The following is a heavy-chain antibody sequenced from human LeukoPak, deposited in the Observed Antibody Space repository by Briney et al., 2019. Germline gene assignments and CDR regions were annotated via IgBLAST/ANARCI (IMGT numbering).Heavy chain of an antibody. CDR1: GFTFSSYW. V-gene: IGHV3-74*01. J-gene: IGHJ4*02. D-gene: IGHD6-13*01. Sequence: PGGSLRLSCAASGFTFSSYWMHWVRQAPGKGLVWVSRINSDGSSTSYADSVKGRFTISRDNAKNTLYLQMNSLRAEDTAAYYCARGDWDSSSWYDRHYYFDYWGQGTLVTVSS. CDR3: ARGDWDSSSWYDRHYYFDY. CDR2: INSDGSST.